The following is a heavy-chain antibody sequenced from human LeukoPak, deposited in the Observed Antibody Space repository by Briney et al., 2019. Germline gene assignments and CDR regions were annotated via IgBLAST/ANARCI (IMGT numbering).Heavy chain of an antibody. CDR2: IHPGDSDT. Sequence: GESLKISCKGSGYSFTSYWIGWVRQMPGKGLEWMGIIHPGDSDTRYSPSFQGQVTISADKSISTAYLQWSSLKASDTAMYYCARRSPIAVAGENWFDPWGQGTLVTVSS. V-gene: IGHV5-51*01. CDR3: ARRSPIAVAGENWFDP. D-gene: IGHD6-19*01. J-gene: IGHJ5*02. CDR1: GYSFTSYW.